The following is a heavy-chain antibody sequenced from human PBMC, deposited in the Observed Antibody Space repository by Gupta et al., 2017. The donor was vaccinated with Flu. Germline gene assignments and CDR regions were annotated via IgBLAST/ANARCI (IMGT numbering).Heavy chain of an antibody. CDR1: GGSISSSSYY. V-gene: IGHV4-39*01. D-gene: IGHD1-26*01. CDR3: ARMGPGSGMDV. Sequence: QLQLQESGPGLVKPSETLSLTCTVSGGSISSSSYYWGWIRQPPGKGLEWIGSIYYSGSTYYNPSLKSRVTISVDTSKNQFSLKLSSVTAADTAVYYCARMGPGSGMDVWGQGTTVTVSS. CDR2: IYYSGST. J-gene: IGHJ6*02.